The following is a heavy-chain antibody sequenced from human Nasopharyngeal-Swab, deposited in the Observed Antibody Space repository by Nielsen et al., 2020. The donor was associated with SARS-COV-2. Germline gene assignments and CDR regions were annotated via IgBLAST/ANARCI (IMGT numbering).Heavy chain of an antibody. Sequence: GASLQLSCAASGFTFSSYGMHWVRQAPGKGLEWVAVIWYDGSNKYYADSVKGRFTISRDNSKNTLYLQMNSLRAEDTAVYYCARDRIAAAGDAFDIWGQGTMVTVSS. V-gene: IGHV3-33*01. J-gene: IGHJ3*02. CDR2: IWYDGSNK. D-gene: IGHD6-13*01. CDR3: ARDRIAAAGDAFDI. CDR1: GFTFSSYG.